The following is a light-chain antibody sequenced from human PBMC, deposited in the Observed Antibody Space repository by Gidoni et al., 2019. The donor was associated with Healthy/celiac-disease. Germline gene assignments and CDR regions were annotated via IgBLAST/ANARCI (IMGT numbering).Light chain of an antibody. CDR1: QSVSSN. CDR3: QQYNNWPSTLT. J-gene: IGKJ4*01. CDR2: GAS. Sequence: EIGMTQSPATLSVSPGERATLSCRASQSVSSNLAWYQQKPGQAPRLLIYGASTRATGIPARFSGSGSGTEFTLTISSLQSEDFAVSYCQQYNNWPSTLTFXGXTKVEIK. V-gene: IGKV3-15*01.